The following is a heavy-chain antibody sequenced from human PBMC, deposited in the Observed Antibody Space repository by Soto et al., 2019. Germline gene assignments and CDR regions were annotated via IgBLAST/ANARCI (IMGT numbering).Heavy chain of an antibody. CDR1: GFTFSSYA. D-gene: IGHD6-13*01. CDR3: ARDFGFRQQQEDYYFDY. Sequence: GGSLRLSCAASGFTFSSYAMHWVRQAPGKVLEWVAVISYDGSNKYYADSVKGRFTISRDNSKNTLYLQMNSLRAEDTAVYYCARDFGFRQQQEDYYFDYWGQGTLVTVSS. CDR2: ISYDGSNK. J-gene: IGHJ4*02. V-gene: IGHV3-30-3*01.